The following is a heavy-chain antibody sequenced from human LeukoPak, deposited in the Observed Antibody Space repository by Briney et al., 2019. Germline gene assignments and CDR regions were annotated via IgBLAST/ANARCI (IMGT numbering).Heavy chain of an antibody. Sequence: GGSLRLSCAASGFTFSSYAMSWVRQAPGKGLECVSVIYSGGSTYYADSVKGRFTISRDNSKNTVYLQMNSLRAEDTAVYYCARTWNGAFDIWGQGTMVTVSS. CDR1: GFTFSSYA. CDR3: ARTWNGAFDI. CDR2: IYSGGST. D-gene: IGHD1-1*01. V-gene: IGHV3-66*01. J-gene: IGHJ3*02.